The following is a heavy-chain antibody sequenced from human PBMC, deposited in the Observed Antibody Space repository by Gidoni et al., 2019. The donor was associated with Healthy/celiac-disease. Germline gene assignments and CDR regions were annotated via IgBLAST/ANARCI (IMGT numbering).Heavy chain of an antibody. CDR1: GGSFSGYY. J-gene: IGHJ4*02. CDR3: AREPKRYSSSWYGYY. D-gene: IGHD6-13*01. Sequence: QVQLQQWGAGLLKPSETLSLTCAVYGGSFSGYYWSWIRQPPGKGLEWIGEINHSGSTNYNPSLKSRVTISVDTSKNQFSLKLSSVTAADTAVYYCAREPKRYSSSWYGYYWGQGTLVTVSS. CDR2: INHSGST. V-gene: IGHV4-34*01.